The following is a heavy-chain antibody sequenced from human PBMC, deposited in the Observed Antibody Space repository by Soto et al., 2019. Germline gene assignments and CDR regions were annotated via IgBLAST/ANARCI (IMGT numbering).Heavy chain of an antibody. CDR1: GYTFTSYY. CDR3: ARDPGDGYSWANFFDY. J-gene: IGHJ4*02. Sequence: ASVRVSCKASGYTFTSYYMHWVRQAPGQGLEWMGIINPSGGSTSYAQKFQGRVTMTRDTSTSTVYMELSSLRSEDTAVYYCARDPGDGYSWANFFDYWGQGTLVTVSS. V-gene: IGHV1-46*01. D-gene: IGHD2-21*01. CDR2: INPSGGST.